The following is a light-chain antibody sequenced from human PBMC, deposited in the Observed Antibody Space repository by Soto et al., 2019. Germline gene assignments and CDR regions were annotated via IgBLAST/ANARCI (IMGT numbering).Light chain of an antibody. Sequence: DIQVTQSPATLSASVGDTVSITCRASQSVLTWLAWYQQKPGKAPNLLIYKASRLRDGVPSRFSGSVSGTDFTLTITSLQPDDFSSYFCQHYFSYPYAFGQGTKLEI. CDR3: QHYFSYPYA. CDR1: QSVLTW. CDR2: KAS. V-gene: IGKV1-5*03. J-gene: IGKJ2*01.